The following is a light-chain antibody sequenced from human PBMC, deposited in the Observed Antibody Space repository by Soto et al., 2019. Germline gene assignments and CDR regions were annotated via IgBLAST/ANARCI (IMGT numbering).Light chain of an antibody. CDR3: QLYGVSPKT. V-gene: IGKV3-20*01. CDR2: DAS. J-gene: IGKJ1*01. CDR1: QTLTNTH. Sequence: EIVLTQSPGTLSLSPGERATLSCRASQTLTNTHLAWYQQKPGQAPRLLIFDASTRATGIPDRFSGSGSGTDFTLTISRLEPEDFAVYCCQLYGVSPKTFGQGTNVEVK.